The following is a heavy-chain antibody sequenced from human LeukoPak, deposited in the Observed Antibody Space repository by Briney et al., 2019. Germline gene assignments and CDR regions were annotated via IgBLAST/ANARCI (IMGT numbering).Heavy chain of an antibody. CDR2: IIPIFGTA. Sequence: ASVKVSCKASGGTFSSYAISWVRQAPGQGLEWMGGIIPIFGTANYAQKFQGRVTITADESTSTAYMELSSPRSEDTAVYYCARGYSYGDFFDYWGQGTLVTVSS. D-gene: IGHD5-18*01. CDR1: GGTFSSYA. V-gene: IGHV1-69*13. J-gene: IGHJ4*02. CDR3: ARGYSYGDFFDY.